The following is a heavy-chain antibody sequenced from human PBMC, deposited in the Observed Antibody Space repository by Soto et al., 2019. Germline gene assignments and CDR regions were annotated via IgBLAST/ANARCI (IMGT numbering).Heavy chain of an antibody. V-gene: IGHV2-70*04. CDR2: IDWDDDK. D-gene: IGHD3-16*01. CDR3: ARTKNRWGSDYFDY. J-gene: IGHJ4*02. CDR1: GFSLSTSGMR. Sequence: SGPTLVNPTQTLTLTCTFSGFSLSTSGMRVSWIRQPSGKALEWLARIDWDDDKFYSTSLKTRLTISKDTSKNQVVLTMTNMDPVDTATYYCARTKNRWGSDYFDYWGQGTLVTVSS.